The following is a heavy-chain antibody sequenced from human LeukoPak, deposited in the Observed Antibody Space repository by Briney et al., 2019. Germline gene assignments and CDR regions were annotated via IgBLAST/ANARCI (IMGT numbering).Heavy chain of an antibody. J-gene: IGHJ4*02. CDR2: ISNNGGNT. Sequence: PGGSVRLSCAASGFSFSCYVMHWVRQSPGKGLEYVSSISNNGGNTHYAKSVKDRFTISRDNSKNTLYLQMGSLRAEDVAVYYCARGWFGEFSLHYFDYWGQGSLVTVSS. CDR3: ARGWFGEFSLHYFDY. V-gene: IGHV3-64*01. CDR1: GFSFSCYV. D-gene: IGHD3-10*01.